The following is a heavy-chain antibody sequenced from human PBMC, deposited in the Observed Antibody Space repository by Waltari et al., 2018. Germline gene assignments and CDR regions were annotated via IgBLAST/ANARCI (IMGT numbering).Heavy chain of an antibody. CDR1: GYTFTSYG. CDR2: ISAYNGNT. CDR3: ARDGLPANWFLTRASHYGMDV. J-gene: IGHJ6*02. V-gene: IGHV1-18*01. Sequence: QVQLVQSGAEVKKPGASVKVSCKASGYTFTSYGIRWVRQAPGQGLEWMGWISAYNGNTNYAQKLQGRVTMTTDTSTSTAYMELRSLRSDDTAVYYCARDGLPANWFLTRASHYGMDVWGQGTTVTVSS. D-gene: IGHD3-9*01.